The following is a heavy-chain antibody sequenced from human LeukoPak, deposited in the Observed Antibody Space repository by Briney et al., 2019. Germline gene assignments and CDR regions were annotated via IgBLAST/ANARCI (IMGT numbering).Heavy chain of an antibody. Sequence: GGSLRLSCAASEFSVGSNYMTWVRQAPGKGLEWVSLIYSGGSTYYADSVKGRFTISRDNSKNTLYLQMNSLRAEDTAVYYCARGLRTYYYGSGSYGVLDYWGQGTLVTVSS. CDR2: IYSGGST. D-gene: IGHD3-10*01. J-gene: IGHJ4*02. CDR3: ARGLRTYYYGSGSYGVLDY. CDR1: EFSVGSNY. V-gene: IGHV3-66*01.